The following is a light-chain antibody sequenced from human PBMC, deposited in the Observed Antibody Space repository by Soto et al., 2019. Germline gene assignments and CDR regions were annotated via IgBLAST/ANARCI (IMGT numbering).Light chain of an antibody. V-gene: IGLV2-8*01. CDR3: SSYAGSNNLV. J-gene: IGLJ2*01. Sequence: QSALTQPPSASGSPGQSVTISCTGTSSDVGGYNYVSWYQQHPGKAPKLMIYEVSKRPSGVPDRFSGYKSGNTASLTVYGLQAEDEADYYCSSYAGSNNLVFCGGTKLTVL. CDR1: SSDVGGYNY. CDR2: EVS.